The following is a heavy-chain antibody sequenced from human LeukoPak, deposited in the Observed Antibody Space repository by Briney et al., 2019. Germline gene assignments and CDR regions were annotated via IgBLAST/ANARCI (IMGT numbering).Heavy chain of an antibody. CDR3: ARDLVSGAYTFDI. D-gene: IGHD3-16*01. J-gene: IGHJ3*02. Sequence: GGSLRLSCAASGFIFSNYGMHWVRQAPSKGLEWVAVMWYDESKEYSGDSVKGRFTISRDKSKNTLYLQMNSLRAEDTAIYYCARDLVSGAYTFDIWGQGTMVTVSS. CDR2: MWYDESKE. CDR1: GFIFSNYG. V-gene: IGHV3-33*01.